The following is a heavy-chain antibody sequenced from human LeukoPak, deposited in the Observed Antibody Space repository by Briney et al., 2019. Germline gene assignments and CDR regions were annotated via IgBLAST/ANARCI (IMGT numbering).Heavy chain of an antibody. CDR1: GGSFSGYY. J-gene: IGHJ4*02. Sequence: SETLSLTCAVYGGSFSGYYWSWIRQPPGKGLEWIGEINHSGSTNYNPSLKSRVTISVDTSKNQFSLKLSSVTAADTAVYYCARVGGGSWEVDYWGQGTLVTVSS. V-gene: IGHV4-34*01. CDR2: INHSGST. CDR3: ARVGGGSWEVDY. D-gene: IGHD2-15*01.